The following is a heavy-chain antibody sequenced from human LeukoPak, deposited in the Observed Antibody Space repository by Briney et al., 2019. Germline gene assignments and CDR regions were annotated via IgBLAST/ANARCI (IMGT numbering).Heavy chain of an antibody. CDR3: AKAFLNRVPGHYFDY. CDR1: GFTFSSYW. Sequence: GGSLRLSCAASGFTFSSYWMNWVRQAPGKGLEWVSSISSSSSYIYYADSVKGRFTISRDNSKNTLYLQMNSLRAEDTAVYYCAKAFLNRVPGHYFDYWGQGTLVTVSS. CDR2: ISSSSSYI. D-gene: IGHD1-14*01. V-gene: IGHV3-21*04. J-gene: IGHJ4*02.